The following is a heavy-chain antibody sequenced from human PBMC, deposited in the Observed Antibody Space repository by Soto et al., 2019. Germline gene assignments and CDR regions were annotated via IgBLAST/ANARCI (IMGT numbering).Heavy chain of an antibody. CDR3: VRSWGS. V-gene: IGHV3-23*01. D-gene: IGHD6-13*01. CDR2: VTASGGST. J-gene: IGHJ5*02. CDR1: GFTFSSYG. Sequence: GGSLRLSCAASGFTFSSYGMNWVRLAPGEGLEWVSTVTASGGSTFYADSVKGRFTISRDNSKNTLDLQMNSLRVDDTAIYYCVRSWGSWGRGIGVTSPQ.